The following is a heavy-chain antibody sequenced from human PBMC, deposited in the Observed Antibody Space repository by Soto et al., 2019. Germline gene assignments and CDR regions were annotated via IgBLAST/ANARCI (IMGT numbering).Heavy chain of an antibody. CDR2: IVVGSGNT. CDR1: GFTFTSSA. V-gene: IGHV1-58*01. Sequence: QMQLVQSGPEVKKPGTSVKVSCKASGFTFTSSAVQWVRQARGQRLEWIGWIVVGSGNTNYAQKFQERVTITRDMSTSTAYMELSSLRSEDTAVYYCAARYVETAMKAYYYYGMDVWGQGTTVTVSS. CDR3: AARYVETAMKAYYYYGMDV. J-gene: IGHJ6*02. D-gene: IGHD5-18*01.